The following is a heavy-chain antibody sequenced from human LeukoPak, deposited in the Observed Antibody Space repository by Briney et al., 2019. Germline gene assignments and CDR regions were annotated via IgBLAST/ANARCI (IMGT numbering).Heavy chain of an antibody. CDR2: IYYTGNT. V-gene: IGHV4-39*07. J-gene: IGHJ6*03. Sequence: SETLSLTCSVSGDSITGYYWGWIRQPPGKGLEWIGNIYYTGNTYYNSSLKSRVTISVDTSKNQFSLKLSSVTAADTAVYYCARDRHSYYYYMDVWGKGTTVTISS. CDR1: GDSITGYY. CDR3: ARDRHSYYYYMDV.